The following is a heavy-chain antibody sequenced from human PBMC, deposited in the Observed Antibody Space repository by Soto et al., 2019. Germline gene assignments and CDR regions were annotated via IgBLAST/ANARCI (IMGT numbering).Heavy chain of an antibody. CDR2: VSTNDDRT. J-gene: IGHJ4*02. Sequence: QVQLVQSGPEVKMPGASVKVSCKTSGYIFTAYGLAWLRQAPGQRPEWMGWVSTNDDRTNYAQKFQGRVTMTTDRSTTTTSKELRSLIPDDTAVYYCARELNTESSAYYSFAFWGQGTLVTVSS. D-gene: IGHD3-22*01. V-gene: IGHV1-18*01. CDR1: GYIFTAYG. CDR3: ARELNTESSAYYSFAF.